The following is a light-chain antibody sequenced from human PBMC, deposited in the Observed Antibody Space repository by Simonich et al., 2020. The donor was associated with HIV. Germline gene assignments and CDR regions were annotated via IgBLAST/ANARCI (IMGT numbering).Light chain of an antibody. CDR2: AAS. Sequence: DIQMTQSPSSVSASVGDRVTITCRASKGISSWLAWYQQKPGKAPKLLLYAASRLESGVPFRFSGSGSGTDYTLTISNLQPEDFATYYCQQYYSTPPWTFGQGTKVEIK. CDR1: KGISSW. CDR3: QQYYSTPPWT. J-gene: IGKJ1*01. V-gene: IGKV1-NL1*01.